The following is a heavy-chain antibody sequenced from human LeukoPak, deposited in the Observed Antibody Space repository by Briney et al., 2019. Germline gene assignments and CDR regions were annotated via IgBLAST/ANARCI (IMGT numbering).Heavy chain of an antibody. CDR2: ISYDGSNK. CDR1: GFTFSSYA. V-gene: IGHV3-30-3*01. Sequence: PGGSLRLSCAASGFTFSSYAMHWVRQAPGKGLEWVAVISYDGSNKYYADSVKGRFTISRDNSKNTLYLQMNSLRAEDTAVYYCARDDFGPDYAFDIWGQGTMVTVSS. D-gene: IGHD4-17*01. J-gene: IGHJ3*02. CDR3: ARDDFGPDYAFDI.